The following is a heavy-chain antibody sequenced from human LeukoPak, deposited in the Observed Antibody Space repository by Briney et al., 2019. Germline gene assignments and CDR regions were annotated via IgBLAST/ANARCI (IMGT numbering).Heavy chain of an antibody. D-gene: IGHD3-3*01. CDR3: ARAVGDFWSGYPDAFDI. V-gene: IGHV4-59*01. J-gene: IGHJ3*02. Sequence: PSETLSFTCTVSGGSISSYYWSWIRQPPGKGLEWIGYIYYSGSTNYNPSLKSRVTISVDTSKNQFSLKLSSVTAADTAVYYCARAVGDFWSGYPDAFDIWGQGTMVTVSS. CDR1: GGSISSYY. CDR2: IYYSGST.